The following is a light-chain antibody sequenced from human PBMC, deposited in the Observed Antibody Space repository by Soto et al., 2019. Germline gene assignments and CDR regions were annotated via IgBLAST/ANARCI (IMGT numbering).Light chain of an antibody. CDR1: QTVSSN. CDR3: QQDYKWVT. CDR2: GAS. Sequence: EVVMTQSPETLSVSPGETATLSCRASQTVSSNLAWYQQKRGQAPRLLIYGASTRATSIPARFIGSGSGTEFTLTISSLQSEDFAVYYCQQDYKWVTFGPGTKVDRK. J-gene: IGKJ3*01. V-gene: IGKV3-15*01.